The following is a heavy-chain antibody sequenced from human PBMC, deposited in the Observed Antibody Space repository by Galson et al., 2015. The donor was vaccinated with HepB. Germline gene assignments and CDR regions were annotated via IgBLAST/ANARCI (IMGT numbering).Heavy chain of an antibody. J-gene: IGHJ2*01. Sequence: SLRLSCAASGFTFSNYSMDWVRQAPGKGLEWISYISSTSSTIYYADSVRGRFTISRDNAKNSLYLHMNSLRAEDTAIYYCTRARLDYGDELLRGYWYFDLWGRGTLVTVTS. V-gene: IGHV3-48*01. CDR1: GFTFSNYS. D-gene: IGHD4-17*01. CDR3: TRARLDYGDELLRGYWYFDL. CDR2: ISSTSSTI.